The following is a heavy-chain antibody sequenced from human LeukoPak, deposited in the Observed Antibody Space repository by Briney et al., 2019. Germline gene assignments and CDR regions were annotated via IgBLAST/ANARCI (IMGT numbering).Heavy chain of an antibody. D-gene: IGHD2-15*01. CDR2: ISGSGGST. V-gene: IGHV3-23*01. CDR1: GFTFSSYA. J-gene: IGHJ3*02. CDR3: AQRPSHWCSGGRCYHDAFDI. Sequence: GGSLRLSCAASGFTFSSYAMSWVRQAPGKGLEWVSAISGSGGSTYYADSVRGRFTISRDNSKNALYLQMNSLRAEDTAVYYCAQRPSHWCSGGRCYHDAFDIWGQGTMVTVSS.